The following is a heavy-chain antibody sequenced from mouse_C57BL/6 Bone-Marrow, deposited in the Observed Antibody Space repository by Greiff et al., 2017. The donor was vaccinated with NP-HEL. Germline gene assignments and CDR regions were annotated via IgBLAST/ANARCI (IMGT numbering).Heavy chain of an antibody. J-gene: IGHJ4*01. CDR3: ARKAGWYRGYYAMDY. D-gene: IGHD2-1*01. Sequence: QVQLQQPGAELVKPGASVKMSCKASGYTFTSYWMHWVKQRPIQGLEWIGNIDPSDSETHYNQKFKDKATLTVDKSSSTAYMQLSSLTSEDSAVYYGARKAGWYRGYYAMDYWGQGTSVTVSS. V-gene: IGHV1-52*01. CDR2: IDPSDSET. CDR1: GYTFTSYW.